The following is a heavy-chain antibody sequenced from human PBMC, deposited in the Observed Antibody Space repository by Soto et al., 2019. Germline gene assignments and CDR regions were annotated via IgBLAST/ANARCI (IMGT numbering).Heavy chain of an antibody. J-gene: IGHJ4*02. CDR1: GFTFSSYG. D-gene: IGHD5-12*01. Sequence: GGSLRLSCAASGFTFSSYGMHWVRQAPGKGLEWVAVIWYDGSNKYYADSVKGRFTISRDNSKNTLYLQMNSLRAEDTAVYYCARDRGVATFSVGGIDYWGQGTLVTVSS. CDR2: IWYDGSNK. V-gene: IGHV3-33*01. CDR3: ARDRGVATFSVGGIDY.